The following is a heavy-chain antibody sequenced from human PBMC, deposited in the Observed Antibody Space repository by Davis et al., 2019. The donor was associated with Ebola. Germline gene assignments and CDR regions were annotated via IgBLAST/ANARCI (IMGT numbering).Heavy chain of an antibody. V-gene: IGHV1-2*06. D-gene: IGHD2-2*01. CDR1: GYTFTNYS. CDR2: INPNSGDT. CDR3: AREANQLLSY. Sequence: ASVKVSCKASGYTFTNYSMHWVRQAPGQGLEWMGRINPNSGDTNYAQKFQGRVTMTRDTSISTAYMELSRLRSDDTAVYYCAREANQLLSYRCQGTLVTVSS. J-gene: IGHJ4*02.